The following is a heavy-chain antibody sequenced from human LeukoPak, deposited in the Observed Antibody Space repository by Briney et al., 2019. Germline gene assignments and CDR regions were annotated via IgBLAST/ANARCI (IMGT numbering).Heavy chain of an antibody. J-gene: IGHJ3*02. D-gene: IGHD2-8*02. Sequence: GGSLRLSCAASGFTFSGSAMHWVHQASGKGLEWVGRIRSKANSYATAYAASVKGRFTISRDDSKNTAYLQMNSLKTEDTAVYYCTSSLFGGLSWAFDIWGQGTMVTVSS. V-gene: IGHV3-73*01. CDR1: GFTFSGSA. CDR3: TSSLFGGLSWAFDI. CDR2: IRSKANSYAT.